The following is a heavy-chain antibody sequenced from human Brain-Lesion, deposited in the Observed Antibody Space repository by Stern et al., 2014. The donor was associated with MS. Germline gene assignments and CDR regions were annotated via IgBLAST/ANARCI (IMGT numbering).Heavy chain of an antibody. CDR2: INPNTGGT. Sequence: VQLVQSGAEVKKPGASVKVSCKTSGYIFTGYYIHWVRQAPGQGLDWMAWINPNTGGTKYAQKFHGRVTMSRDTSISTAYVELSSLTSDDTAVYYCARDQRGITIFGVVTDYYYLGMDVWGQGTTVTVSS. CDR1: GYIFTGYY. V-gene: IGHV1-2*02. CDR3: ARDQRGITIFGVVTDYYYLGMDV. D-gene: IGHD3-3*01. J-gene: IGHJ6*02.